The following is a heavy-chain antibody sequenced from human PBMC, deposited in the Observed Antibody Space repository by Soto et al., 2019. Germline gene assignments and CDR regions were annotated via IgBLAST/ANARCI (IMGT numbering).Heavy chain of an antibody. CDR2: INPSGGST. Sequence: QVQLVQSGAEVKKPGASVKVSCKASGYTFTSYYMHWVRQAPGQGLEWMGIINPSGGSTSYAQKCQGRVTMTRDTSTSTVYMELSSLRSEDTAVYYCARALATSPRSSGYLHVDYWGQGTLVTVSS. CDR3: ARALATSPRSSGYLHVDY. CDR1: GYTFTSYY. J-gene: IGHJ4*02. V-gene: IGHV1-46*01. D-gene: IGHD3-22*01.